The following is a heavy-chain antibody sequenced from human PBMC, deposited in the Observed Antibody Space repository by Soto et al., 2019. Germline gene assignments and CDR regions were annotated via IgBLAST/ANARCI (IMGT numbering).Heavy chain of an antibody. V-gene: IGHV3-7*01. J-gene: IGHJ6*02. CDR3: ARDHRPFDMGV. CDR1: GFTFSSYW. Sequence: EVQLVESGGGLVQPGGSLRLSCAASGFTFSSYWMSWVRQAPGKGLEWVANIKQDGSEKYYVDSVKGRFTISRDNAKNSLDLQMNSLRAEDQAVYYCARDHRPFDMGVWGQGTTVTVSS. CDR2: IKQDGSEK.